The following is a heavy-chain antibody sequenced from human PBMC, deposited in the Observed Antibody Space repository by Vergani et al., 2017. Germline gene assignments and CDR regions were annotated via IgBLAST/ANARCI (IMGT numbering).Heavy chain of an antibody. CDR1: GGSFSGYY. CDR2: INHSGST. Sequence: QVQLQQWGAGLLKPSETLSLTCAVYGGSFSGYYWSWIRQPPGKGLEWIGEINHSGSTNYNPSLKSRVTISVDTAKNQFSLKLSSVTAADTAVYYCARDQDSSSSGWFDPWGQGTLVTVSS. CDR3: ARDQDSSSSGWFDP. V-gene: IGHV4-34*01. J-gene: IGHJ5*02. D-gene: IGHD6-6*01.